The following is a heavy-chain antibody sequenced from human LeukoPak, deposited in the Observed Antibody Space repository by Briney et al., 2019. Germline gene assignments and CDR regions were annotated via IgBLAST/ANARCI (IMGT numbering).Heavy chain of an antibody. CDR2: IYWDDDK. D-gene: IGHD3-3*01. CDR3: AHRQVSDGYYRA. V-gene: IGHV2-5*02. Sequence: SGPTLVNPTQTLTLTCTFSGFSLSTSGMAVGWIRQPPGKALEWLALIYWDDDKRYSPALKSRLTISKDTSKKQVVLTMTNMDPVDTATYYCAHRQVSDGYYRAWGQGTLVTVSS. J-gene: IGHJ5*02. CDR1: GFSLSTSGMA.